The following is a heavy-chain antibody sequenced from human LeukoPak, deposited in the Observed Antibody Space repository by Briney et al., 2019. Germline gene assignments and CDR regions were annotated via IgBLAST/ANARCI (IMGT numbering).Heavy chain of an antibody. D-gene: IGHD6-13*01. Sequence: ASETLSLTCTVSGGSISSSSYSWGWIRQPPGKGLEWIGSIYYSGSTYYNPSLKSRVTISVDTSKNQFSLKLSSVTAADTAVYYCARQVAAAKYYFDYWGQGTLVTVSS. CDR1: GGSISSSSYS. CDR2: IYYSGST. CDR3: ARQVAAAKYYFDY. J-gene: IGHJ4*02. V-gene: IGHV4-39*01.